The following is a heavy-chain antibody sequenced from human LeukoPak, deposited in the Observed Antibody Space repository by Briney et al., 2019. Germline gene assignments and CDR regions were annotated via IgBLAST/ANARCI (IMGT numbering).Heavy chain of an antibody. Sequence: GESLKISCKASGYSFTSYWIGWVHQMPGKGLEWMGIIYPGDSDTRYRPSFQGQVTISADKSISTAYLQWSSLKAADTAMYYCARDNSGSYQGKVDYWGQGTLVTVSS. J-gene: IGHJ4*02. CDR3: ARDNSGSYQGKVDY. V-gene: IGHV5-51*07. CDR2: IYPGDSDT. D-gene: IGHD3-10*01. CDR1: GYSFTSYW.